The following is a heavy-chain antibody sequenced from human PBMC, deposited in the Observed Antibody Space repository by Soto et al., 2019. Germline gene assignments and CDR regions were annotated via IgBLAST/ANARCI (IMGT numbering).Heavy chain of an antibody. CDR2: FDPEDGET. V-gene: IGHV1-24*01. D-gene: IGHD1-1*01. Sequence: ASVKVSCKVSGYTLTELSMHWVRQAPGKGLEWMGGFDPEDGETIYAQKFQGRVTMTEDTSTDTAYMELSSLRSEDTAVYYCATDTNRQPPHRGDYYYGMDVWGQGTTVTVSS. J-gene: IGHJ6*02. CDR3: ATDTNRQPPHRGDYYYGMDV. CDR1: GYTLTELS.